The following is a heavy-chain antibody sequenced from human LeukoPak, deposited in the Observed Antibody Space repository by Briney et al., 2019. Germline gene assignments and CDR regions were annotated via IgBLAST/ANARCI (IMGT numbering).Heavy chain of an antibody. Sequence: GGSLRLSCAASGFTFSSYWMSWVRQAPGKGLEWVANIKQDGSEKYYVDSVKGRFTISRDNTKNSLYLQMNSLRAEDTAVYYCARDRCSGGRCYPRGYWGQGTLVTVSS. CDR2: IKQDGSEK. CDR1: GFTFSSYW. V-gene: IGHV3-7*01. D-gene: IGHD2-15*01. J-gene: IGHJ4*02. CDR3: ARDRCSGGRCYPRGY.